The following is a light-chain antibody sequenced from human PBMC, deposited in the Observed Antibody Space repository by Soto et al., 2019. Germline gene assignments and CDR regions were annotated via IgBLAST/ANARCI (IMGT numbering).Light chain of an antibody. CDR1: QRINNY. V-gene: IGKV1-5*03. Sequence: DIQMTQSPSTLSASVGDRVTITCRASQRINNYLAWYQQRPGKAPKLLISKASSLESEVPARFSGSGSGTEFTLTISSVQPDDFATYYCQHYNTYSPWTFGQGTKLEIK. CDR3: QHYNTYSPWT. CDR2: KAS. J-gene: IGKJ1*01.